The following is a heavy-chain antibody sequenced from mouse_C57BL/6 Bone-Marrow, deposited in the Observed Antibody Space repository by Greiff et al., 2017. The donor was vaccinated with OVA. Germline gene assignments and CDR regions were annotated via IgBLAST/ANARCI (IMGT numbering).Heavy chain of an antibody. Sequence: EVKLVESGGDLVKPGGSLKLSCAASGFTFSSYGMSWVRQTPDKRLEWVATISSGGSYTYYPDSVKGRFTISRDNAKNTLYQQRSSLKSENTAIYYCASRPITTVNFDVWGTGTTVTVSS. CDR2: ISSGGSYT. D-gene: IGHD1-1*01. J-gene: IGHJ1*03. V-gene: IGHV5-6*02. CDR3: ASRPITTVNFDV. CDR1: GFTFSSYG.